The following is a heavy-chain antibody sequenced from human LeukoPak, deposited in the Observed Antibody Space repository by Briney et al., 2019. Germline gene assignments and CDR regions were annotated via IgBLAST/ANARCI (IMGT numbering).Heavy chain of an antibody. J-gene: IGHJ4*02. D-gene: IGHD3-22*01. CDR1: GFTFSSYA. V-gene: IGHV3-64D*09. Sequence: PGGSLRLSCSASGFTFSSYAMHWVRQAPGKGLEYVSAISSNGGTTYHADSVKGRFSISRDNSKNTLYLQMSRLRREDTAVYYCVKGAESFCDSRSDYWGQGTLVTVSS. CDR2: ISSNGGTT. CDR3: VKGAESFCDSRSDY.